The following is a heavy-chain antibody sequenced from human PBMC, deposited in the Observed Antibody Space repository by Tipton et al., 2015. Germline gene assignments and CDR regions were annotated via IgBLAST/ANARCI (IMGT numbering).Heavy chain of an antibody. Sequence: TLSLTCTVSGGSVTSGSYYWSWIRQPPGKGLEWIGYISYTDGAHYNPALKSRVTISVDTSKNQFSLKLSSVTAADTALYYCARGPWKTFDYWGQGTLVTVSS. CDR1: GGSVTSGSYY. CDR2: ISYTDGA. CDR3: ARGPWKTFDY. D-gene: IGHD1-1*01. V-gene: IGHV4-61*01. J-gene: IGHJ4*02.